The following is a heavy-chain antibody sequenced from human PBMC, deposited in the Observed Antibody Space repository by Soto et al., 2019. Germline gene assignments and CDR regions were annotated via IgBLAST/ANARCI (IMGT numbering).Heavy chain of an antibody. Sequence: LRLSCAASGFTFSGYGMHWVRQAPGKGLEWVAVISYDGSNKYYADSVKGRFTISRDNSKNTLYLQMNSLRAEDTAVYYCATLSGLRYFDWLLADYYYYGMDVWGQGTTVTVSS. CDR3: ATLSGLRYFDWLLADYYYYGMDV. CDR1: GFTFSGYG. J-gene: IGHJ6*02. D-gene: IGHD3-9*01. CDR2: ISYDGSNK. V-gene: IGHV3-30*03.